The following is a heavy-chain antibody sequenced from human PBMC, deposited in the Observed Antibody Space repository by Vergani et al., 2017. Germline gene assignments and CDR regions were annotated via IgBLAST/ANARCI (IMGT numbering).Heavy chain of an antibody. CDR2: IRSKNDGGTE. D-gene: IGHD2-2*02. CDR1: GITFKNAW. Sequence: EVQVVESGGGLIKPGGSLRLSCVVSGITFKNAWINWVRQAPGKGLEWIGRIRSKNDGGTEDYAAPLKGRFTISRDDSKDSAFLLVNNLKPEDTAVYFCYTDYHDYWGQGTLVTVSS. J-gene: IGHJ4*02. CDR3: YTDYHDY. V-gene: IGHV3-15*01.